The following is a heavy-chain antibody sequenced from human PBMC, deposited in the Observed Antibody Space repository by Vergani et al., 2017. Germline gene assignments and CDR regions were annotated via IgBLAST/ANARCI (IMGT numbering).Heavy chain of an antibody. Sequence: EVQLLESGGGLVQPGGSLRLSCAASGFTFSSYAMSWVRQAPGKGLEWVSAISGSGGSTYYADSVKGRFTISRDNAKNSLYLQMNSLRAEDTAVYYCARLYYDILTGYYNSFFDYWGQGTLVTVSS. D-gene: IGHD3-9*01. CDR3: ARLYYDILTGYYNSFFDY. J-gene: IGHJ4*02. CDR2: ISGSGGST. V-gene: IGHV3-23*01. CDR1: GFTFSSYA.